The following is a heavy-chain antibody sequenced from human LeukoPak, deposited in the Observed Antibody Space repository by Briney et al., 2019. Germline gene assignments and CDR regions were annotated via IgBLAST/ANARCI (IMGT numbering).Heavy chain of an antibody. CDR2: INQGGGET. V-gene: IGHV3-7*01. CDR3: ARAAETGTVDY. Sequence: GGSLRLSCGASGFTFSIYWMSWVRQAPGKGLEWVANINQGGGETYYVDSVKGRFTISRDNAKDSLYLQMNSLRAEDTAVYYCARAAETGTVDYWGLGTLVTVSS. CDR1: GFTFSIYW. D-gene: IGHD1/OR15-1a*01. J-gene: IGHJ4*02.